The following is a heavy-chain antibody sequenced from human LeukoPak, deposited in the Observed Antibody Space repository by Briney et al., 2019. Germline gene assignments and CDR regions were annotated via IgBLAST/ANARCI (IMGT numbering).Heavy chain of an antibody. D-gene: IGHD6-13*01. Sequence: GGSLRLSCAASGFTFSSYWMDWVRHAPGKGLEWVSRVNSYGSITTYADSVKGRFTISRDNAKTTLYLQMNSLRAEDTAVYYCVRSGQQPFDSWGQGTLVTVSS. V-gene: IGHV3-74*01. CDR2: VNSYGSIT. CDR3: VRSGQQPFDS. CDR1: GFTFSSYW. J-gene: IGHJ4*02.